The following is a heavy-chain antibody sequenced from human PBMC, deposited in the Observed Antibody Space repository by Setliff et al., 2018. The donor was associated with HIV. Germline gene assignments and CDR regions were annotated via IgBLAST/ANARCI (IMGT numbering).Heavy chain of an antibody. D-gene: IGHD2-2*01. CDR1: GGSISSGIYY. Sequence: PSETLSLTCTVSGGSISSGIYYWSWIRQPAGKGLEWIGSIYYSGSTYYNPSLKSRVTISVDTSKNQFSLKLSSVTAADTAVYYCARDREYCSSTSCPIGGWYFDLWGRGTLVTVSS. CDR2: IYYSGST. V-gene: IGHV4-39*07. J-gene: IGHJ2*01. CDR3: ARDREYCSSTSCPIGGWYFDL.